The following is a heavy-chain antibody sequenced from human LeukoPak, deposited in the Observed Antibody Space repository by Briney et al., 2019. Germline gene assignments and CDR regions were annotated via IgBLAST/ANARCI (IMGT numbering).Heavy chain of an antibody. CDR2: IYRGGST. CDR1: AITVSSSY. Sequence: GRSLRLSCAASAITVSSSYLSWVRQAPGNGLEWVSLIYRGGSTYYADSSKGQFTVSRDNSKNTLYLQMDSLRAEDTAVYYCARAFGYDWRLDYWGQGTLVTVSS. D-gene: IGHD5-12*01. V-gene: IGHV3-53*01. CDR3: ARAFGYDWRLDY. J-gene: IGHJ4*02.